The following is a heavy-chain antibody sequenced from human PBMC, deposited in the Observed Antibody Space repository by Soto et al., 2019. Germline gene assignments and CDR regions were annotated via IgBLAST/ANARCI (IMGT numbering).Heavy chain of an antibody. V-gene: IGHV6-1*01. CDR1: GDSASSNSAA. CDR3: ARYSSSSRVCDY. Sequence: SQTLSLTCAISGDSASSNSAAWSWIRQSPSRGLEWLGRTYYRSKWYNDYAVSVKSRITINPDTSKNQFSLQLTSVAPEDTAVYYCARYSSSSRVCDYWGQGTLVTVSS. CDR2: TYYRSKWYN. J-gene: IGHJ4*02. D-gene: IGHD6-6*01.